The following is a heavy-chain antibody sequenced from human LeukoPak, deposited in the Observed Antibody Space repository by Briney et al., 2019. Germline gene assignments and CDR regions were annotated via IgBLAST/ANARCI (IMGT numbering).Heavy chain of an antibody. D-gene: IGHD3-9*01. V-gene: IGHV3-9*01. CDR2: ISWNSGSI. J-gene: IGHJ4*02. Sequence: GGSLRLSCAASGFTFDDYAMHWVRQAPGKGLEWVSGISWNSGSIGYADSVKGRFTISRDNAKNSLYLQMNSLRAEDTALYYCAKDTHYDILTGYIFDYWGQGTLVTVSS. CDR3: AKDTHYDILTGYIFDY. CDR1: GFTFDDYA.